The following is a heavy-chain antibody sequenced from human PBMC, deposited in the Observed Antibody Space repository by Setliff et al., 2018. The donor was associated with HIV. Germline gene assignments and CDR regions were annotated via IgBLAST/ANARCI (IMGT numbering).Heavy chain of an antibody. D-gene: IGHD3-3*01. J-gene: IGHJ6*03. CDR2: IIPIFGTA. CDR3: ARFGGSDFGGARSHRYYYYYMDV. Sequence: EASVKVSCKASGGTFSSYAISWVRQAPGQGLEWMGEIIPIFGTANYAQKFQGRVTITTDESTSKAYMELNSLRSEDTAVYYCARFGGSDFGGARSHRYYYYYMDVWGKGTTVTVSS. CDR1: GGTFSSYA. V-gene: IGHV1-69*05.